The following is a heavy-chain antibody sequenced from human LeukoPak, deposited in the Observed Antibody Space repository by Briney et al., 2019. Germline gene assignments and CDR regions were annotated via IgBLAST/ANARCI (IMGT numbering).Heavy chain of an antibody. CDR2: IWYDGSNK. CDR1: GFXFSSYG. CDR3: ARDYLGKDGYTEDYYYYGMDV. V-gene: IGHV3-33*01. J-gene: IGHJ6*02. Sequence: GRSLRLSCAASGFXFSSYGIHWVRQAPGKGLEWVAVIWYDGSNKYYADSVKGRFTISRDNSKNTLYLQMNSLRAEDTAVYYCARDYLGKDGYTEDYYYYGMDVWGQGTTVTVSS. D-gene: IGHD5-24*01.